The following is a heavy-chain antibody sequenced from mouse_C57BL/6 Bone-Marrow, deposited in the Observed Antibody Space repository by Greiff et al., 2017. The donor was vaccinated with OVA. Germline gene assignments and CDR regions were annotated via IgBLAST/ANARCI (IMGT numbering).Heavy chain of an antibody. J-gene: IGHJ1*03. CDR3: AREGLYGSSYGWYFDV. CDR1: GYTFTSYW. D-gene: IGHD1-1*01. V-gene: IGHV1-7*01. Sequence: QVQLQQPGAELVRPGSSVKLSCKASGYTFTSYWMHWVKQRPGQGLEWIGYINPSSGYTKYNEKFKSKATLTVDKSSSTAYMQLSSLTSEDSAVYYCAREGLYGSSYGWYFDVWGTGTTVTVSS. CDR2: INPSSGYT.